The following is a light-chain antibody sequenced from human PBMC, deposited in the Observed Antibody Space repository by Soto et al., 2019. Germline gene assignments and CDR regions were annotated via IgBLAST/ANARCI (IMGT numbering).Light chain of an antibody. CDR1: RDIGKY. CDR2: DAS. V-gene: IGKV1-33*01. J-gene: IGKJ5*01. Sequence: DIQMTQSPSSLSASVGDRVTITCQASRDIGKYLNWFQEKPGKAPKLLIYDASNLQTGVPSRFSGSGSGTDFTFTSSSLQPEDFATYYCQRYDSLPPTFGQGTRLEIK. CDR3: QRYDSLPPT.